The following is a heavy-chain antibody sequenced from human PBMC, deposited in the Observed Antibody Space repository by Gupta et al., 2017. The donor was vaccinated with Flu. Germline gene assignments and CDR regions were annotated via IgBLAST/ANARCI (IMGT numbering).Heavy chain of an antibody. CDR1: GFRFMRYL. CDR2: SDPNGGRK. J-gene: IGHJ5*02. V-gene: IGHV3-74*01. CDR3: VRDLTGADES. Sequence: GFRFMRYLVHWVGKVPGKGLVCVSRSDPNGGRKDYEGCVRGRFTIARDDARNTLYLQMNALRAEDMATYYCVRDLTGADESWGQGTLVTVPS. D-gene: IGHD1-26*01.